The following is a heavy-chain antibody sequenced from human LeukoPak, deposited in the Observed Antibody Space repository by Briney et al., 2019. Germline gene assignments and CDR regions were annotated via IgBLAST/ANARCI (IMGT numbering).Heavy chain of an antibody. Sequence: PSETLSLTCTVSGGSISSHYWSWIRQPPGKGLEWIGYIYYSGSTNYNPSLKSRVTISADTSKNQFSLKLSSVTAADTAVYYCAREKEDDFWSGFDYWGQGTLVTVSS. J-gene: IGHJ4*02. CDR2: IYYSGST. CDR3: AREKEDDFWSGFDY. D-gene: IGHD3-3*01. CDR1: GGSISSHY. V-gene: IGHV4-59*11.